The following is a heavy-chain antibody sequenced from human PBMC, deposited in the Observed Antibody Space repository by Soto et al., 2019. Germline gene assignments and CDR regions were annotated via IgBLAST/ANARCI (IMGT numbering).Heavy chain of an antibody. J-gene: IGHJ6*02. CDR2: ISGSGGST. V-gene: IGHV3-23*01. CDR1: GFTFSSYA. D-gene: IGHD2-15*01. CDR3: AIFPRPRYSRCGSCWRV. Sequence: GGSLRLSCAASGFTFSSYAMSWVRQAPGKGLEWVSAISGSGGSTYYADSVKGRFTISRDNSKNTLYLQMNSLRAEDTAVYYCAIFPRPRYSRCGSCWRVWGQGTTVTVSS.